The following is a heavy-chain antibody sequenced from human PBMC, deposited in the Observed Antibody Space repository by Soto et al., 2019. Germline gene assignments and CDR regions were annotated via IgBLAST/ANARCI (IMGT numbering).Heavy chain of an antibody. J-gene: IGHJ4*02. V-gene: IGHV4-31*02. Sequence: QVQLQESGPGLVKPSQTLSLTCSVSGASTVSHYHWTWIRQPPGKGLEWMGYIFNSGTTFYNPSLTSRLSISMDTSGNHFSRELRSVTAADTAVYYCALALGPTTGLDYWGQGTLVTVSS. D-gene: IGHD1-26*01. CDR3: ALALGPTTGLDY. CDR2: IFNSGTT. CDR1: GASTVSHYH.